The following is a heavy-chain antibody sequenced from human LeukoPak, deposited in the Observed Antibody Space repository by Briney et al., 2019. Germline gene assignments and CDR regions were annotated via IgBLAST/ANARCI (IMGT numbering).Heavy chain of an antibody. J-gene: IGHJ4*02. CDR3: ARDRSRFGEYLDY. CDR2: INHGGGT. Sequence: SETLSLTCTVSGGSISSYYWNWIRQPPGKGLEWIGEINHGGGTRYNPSLKSRATISVDTSKKQFSLNLTSVTAADTAVYYCARDRSRFGEYLDYWGQGTLVTVSS. D-gene: IGHD3-10*01. V-gene: IGHV4-34*01. CDR1: GGSISSYY.